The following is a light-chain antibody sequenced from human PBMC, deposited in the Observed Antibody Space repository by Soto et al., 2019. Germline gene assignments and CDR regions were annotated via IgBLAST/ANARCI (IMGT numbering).Light chain of an antibody. V-gene: IGKV1-9*01. J-gene: IGKJ4*01. Sequence: DLQLTQSPSFLSASVGDRVTITCRASQGISSNLAWYQQKPGKAPHLLIYTASTLQSGVPSRFSGSGSGTEFTLTISSLQAEDVATYYCQQLNGYPLTFGGGTKVEIK. CDR2: TAS. CDR3: QQLNGYPLT. CDR1: QGISSN.